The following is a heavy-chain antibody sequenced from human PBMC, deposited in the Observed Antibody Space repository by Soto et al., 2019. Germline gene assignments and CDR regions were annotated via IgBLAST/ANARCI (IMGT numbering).Heavy chain of an antibody. CDR3: TTDPYYDFWSGYYWGYYYGMDV. Sequence: GGSLRLSCAASGFTFSNAWMNWVRQAPGKGLEWVGRIKSKTDGGTTDYAAPVKGRFTISRDDSKNTLYLQMNSLKTEDTAVYYCTTDPYYDFWSGYYWGYYYGMDVWGQGTTVTVSS. D-gene: IGHD3-3*01. CDR2: IKSKTDGGTT. V-gene: IGHV3-15*07. CDR1: GFTFSNAW. J-gene: IGHJ6*02.